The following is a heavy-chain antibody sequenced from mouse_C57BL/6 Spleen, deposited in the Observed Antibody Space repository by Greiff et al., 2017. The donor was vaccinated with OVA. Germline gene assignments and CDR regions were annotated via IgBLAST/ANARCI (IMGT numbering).Heavy chain of an antibody. D-gene: IGHD2-3*01. J-gene: IGHJ4*01. CDR1: GYTFTSYW. CDR2: IDPNSGGT. V-gene: IGHV1-72*01. CDR3: ARARDDGTTGGYAMDY. Sequence: QVQLQQPGAELVKPGASVKLSCKASGYTFTSYWMHWVKQRPGRGLEWIGRIDPNSGGTKYNEKFKSKATLTVDNPSSTAYMQLSSLTSEDSEVYDGARARDDGTTGGYAMDYWGQGTSVTVSS.